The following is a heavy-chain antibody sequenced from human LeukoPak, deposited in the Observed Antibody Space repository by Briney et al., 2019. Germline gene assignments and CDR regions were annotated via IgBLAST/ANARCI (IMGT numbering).Heavy chain of an antibody. D-gene: IGHD1-7*01. CDR1: GYTFTDHY. J-gene: IGHJ4*02. CDR2: VDPEDGET. V-gene: IGHV1-69-2*01. CDR3: ATGEVTGTRVAFLY. Sequence: ASVKVSCKASGYTFTDHYMHWVQQAPGKGLEWMGRVDPEDGETIYAEKFQGRVTITADTSTDTAYMELSSLRSEDTAVYYCATGEVTGTRVAFLYWGQGTLVTVSS.